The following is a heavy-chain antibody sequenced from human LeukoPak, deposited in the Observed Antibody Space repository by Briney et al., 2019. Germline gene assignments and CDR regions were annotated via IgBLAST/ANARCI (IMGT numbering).Heavy chain of an antibody. CDR1: GGSISSYY. D-gene: IGHD3-3*01. V-gene: IGHV4-59*01. Sequence: SETLSLTCTVSGGSISSYYWSWIRQPPGKGLEWIGYIYYSGSTNYNPSLKSRVTISVDTSKNQFSLKLSSVTAADTAVYYCATLAAVEYDSWSGHWTSNYMGVWGKGTTVTVSS. CDR2: IYYSGST. J-gene: IGHJ6*03. CDR3: ATLAAVEYDSWSGHWTSNYMGV.